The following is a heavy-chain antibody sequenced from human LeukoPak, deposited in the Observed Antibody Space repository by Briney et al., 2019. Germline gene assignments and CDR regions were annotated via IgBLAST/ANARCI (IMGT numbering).Heavy chain of an antibody. CDR3: ARHQLGRLSFDY. CDR2: ISDTGSP. D-gene: IGHD1-26*01. J-gene: IGHJ4*02. CDR1: GGSISTHY. Sequence: SETLSLTCTVSGGSISTHYWSWIRQPPGKGLEWIGWISDTGSPNYNPSLKSRVTISADTSKSQYSMILSSVTAADTAVYFCARHQLGRLSFDYWGQGTLVTVSS. V-gene: IGHV4-59*08.